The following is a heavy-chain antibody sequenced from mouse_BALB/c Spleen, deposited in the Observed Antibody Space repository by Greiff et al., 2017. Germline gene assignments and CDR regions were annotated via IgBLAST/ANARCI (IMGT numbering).Heavy chain of an antibody. D-gene: IGHD2-3*01. CDR1: GYTFTSYW. Sequence: EVQLQQSGTVLARPGASVKMSCKASGYTFTSYWMHWVKQRPGQGLEWIGAIYPGNSDTSYNQKFKGKAKLTAVTSTSTAYMELSSLTNEDSAVYYCTSVYDYYAMDYWGQGTSVTVSS. V-gene: IGHV1-5*01. CDR2: IYPGNSDT. CDR3: TSVYDYYAMDY. J-gene: IGHJ4*01.